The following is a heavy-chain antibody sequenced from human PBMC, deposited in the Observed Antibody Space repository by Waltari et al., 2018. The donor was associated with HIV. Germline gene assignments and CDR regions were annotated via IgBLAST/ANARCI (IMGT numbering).Heavy chain of an antibody. CDR3: ARDLIFWGYYYYYGMDV. CDR1: GYSISSVYY. CDR2: IYHSGST. V-gene: IGHV4-38-2*02. D-gene: IGHD3-16*01. Sequence: QVQLQESGPGLVKPPETLSLTCAVPGYSISSVYYWGWIRQPPGKGRGWIGSIYHSGSTYYNPSLKSRVTISVDTSKNQFSLKLSSVTAADTAVYYCARDLIFWGYYYYYGMDVWGQGTTVTVSS. J-gene: IGHJ6*02.